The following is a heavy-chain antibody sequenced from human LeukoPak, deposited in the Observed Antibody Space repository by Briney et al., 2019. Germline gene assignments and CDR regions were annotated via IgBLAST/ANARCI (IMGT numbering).Heavy chain of an antibody. J-gene: IGHJ4*02. D-gene: IGHD1-7*01. CDR1: GGSISGGGFS. CDR2: IYYSGST. CDR3: ARAVTGTPYFDY. V-gene: IGHV4-30-4*07. Sequence: RSSETLSLTCAVSGGSISGGGFSWSRIRQPPWKGLECIGYIYYSGSTYYNPSFKSRVSISVDTSKNQFSLKLTSVTAADTAVYYCARAVTGTPYFDYWGQGTLVTVSS.